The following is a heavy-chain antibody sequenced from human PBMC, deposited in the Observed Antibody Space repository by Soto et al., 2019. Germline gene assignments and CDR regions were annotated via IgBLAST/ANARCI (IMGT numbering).Heavy chain of an antibody. Sequence: GASVKVSCKASGYTFTGYYMHWVRQAPGQGLEWMGWINPNSGGTNYAQKFQGRVTMTRDTSISTAYMELSRLRSDDTAVYYCARDLYYYDSSGYANWLDPWGQGTLVTVSS. V-gene: IGHV1-2*02. J-gene: IGHJ5*02. D-gene: IGHD3-22*01. CDR3: ARDLYYYDSSGYANWLDP. CDR2: INPNSGGT. CDR1: GYTFTGYY.